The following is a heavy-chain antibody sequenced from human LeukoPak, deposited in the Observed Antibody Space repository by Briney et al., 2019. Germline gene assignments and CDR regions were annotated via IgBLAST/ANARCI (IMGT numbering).Heavy chain of an antibody. CDR1: GFTFSSYA. Sequence: GGSLRLSCAASGFTFSSYAMSWVRHAPGKGLEWVSAISGSGGSTYYADSVKGRFTISRDNSKNTLYLQMNGLRAEDTAVYYCAKQRAAGLFDYWGQGTLVTVFS. CDR2: ISGSGGST. J-gene: IGHJ4*02. D-gene: IGHD6-13*01. CDR3: AKQRAAGLFDY. V-gene: IGHV3-23*01.